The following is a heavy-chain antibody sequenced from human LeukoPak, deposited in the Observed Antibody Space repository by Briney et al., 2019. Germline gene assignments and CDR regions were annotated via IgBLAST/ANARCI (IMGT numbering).Heavy chain of an antibody. CDR1: GGSISSSSYF. CDR2: IYYSGST. J-gene: IGHJ6*03. V-gene: IGHV4-61*01. D-gene: IGHD3-10*01. CDR3: ARGLVRGVLYMDV. Sequence: PSETLSLTCTVSGGSISSSSYFWSWIRQPPGKGLEWIGYIYYSGSTNYNPSLKSRVTISVDTSKNQFSLKLSSVTAADTAVYYCARGLVRGVLYMDVWGKGTTVTISS.